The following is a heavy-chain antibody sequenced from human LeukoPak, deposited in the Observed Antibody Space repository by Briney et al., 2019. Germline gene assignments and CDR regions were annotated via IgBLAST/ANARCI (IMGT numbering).Heavy chain of an antibody. J-gene: IGHJ4*02. V-gene: IGHV4-30-2*01. CDR2: IYHTGST. Sequence: SQTLSLTCAVSGGSISSVGYSWHLFRQPQGKGLEWIGYIYHTGSTYYNPSLKSRATISVDRSKNQFSLKLTSVTAADTAVYYCASGLPPRYWGQGTLVTVSS. D-gene: IGHD3/OR15-3a*01. CDR1: GGSISSVGYS. CDR3: ASGLPPRY.